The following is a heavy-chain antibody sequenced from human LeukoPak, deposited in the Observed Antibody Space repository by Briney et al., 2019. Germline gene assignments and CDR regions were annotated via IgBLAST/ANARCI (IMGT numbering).Heavy chain of an antibody. CDR1: GYTFTSYG. D-gene: IGHD1-26*01. CDR2: ISAYNGDT. J-gene: IGHJ4*02. V-gene: IGHV1-18*01. CDR3: AKDGTLGATASDY. Sequence: GASVKVSCKASGYTFTSYGIIWVRQAPGQGLEWMGWISAYNGDTNYAQNLQGRLTMTTDTSTSTAYMELRRLRSDDTAVYYCAKDGTLGATASDYWGQGTLVTVSS.